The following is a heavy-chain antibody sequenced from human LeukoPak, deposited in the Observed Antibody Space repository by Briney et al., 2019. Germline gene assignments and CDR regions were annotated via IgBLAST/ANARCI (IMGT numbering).Heavy chain of an antibody. J-gene: IGHJ4*02. V-gene: IGHV4-61*08. CDR3: ARDELAAAGSFDY. Sequence: PSETLSLTCTVSGASISSSDRYWGWIRQPPGTGLEWIGYIYYSGSTNYNPSLKSRVTISVDTSKNQFSLKLSSVTAADTAVYYCARDELAAAGSFDYWGQGTLVTVSS. D-gene: IGHD6-13*01. CDR2: IYYSGST. CDR1: GASISSSDRY.